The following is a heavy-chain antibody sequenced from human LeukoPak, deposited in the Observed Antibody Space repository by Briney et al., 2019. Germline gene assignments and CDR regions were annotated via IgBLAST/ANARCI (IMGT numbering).Heavy chain of an antibody. V-gene: IGHV4-59*01. CDR3: ARVVLVADTGVGDAFDI. CDR1: GGSISSYY. J-gene: IGHJ3*02. D-gene: IGHD6-19*01. CDR2: IYYNGST. Sequence: SETLSLTCTVSGGSISSYYWSWIRQPPGKGLEWIGDIYYNGSTKYNPSLKSRVTISVDTSKNRFSLKLSSVTAADTAVYYCARVVLVADTGVGDAFDIWGQGTMVTVSS.